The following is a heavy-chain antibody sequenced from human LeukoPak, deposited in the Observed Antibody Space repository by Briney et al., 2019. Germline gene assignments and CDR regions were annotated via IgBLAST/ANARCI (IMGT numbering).Heavy chain of an antibody. V-gene: IGHV3-74*01. D-gene: IGHD3-3*01. CDR2: INRDGSFT. CDR3: AKDAVSGAADP. Sequence: GGSLRLSCAAPGSTFSNSWMHWLRQPPGKGLVHVSRINRDGSFTDYADFVKGRFTISRDNAKNILYLHMNSLSADDTAVYYCAKDAVSGAADPWGQGILVTVSS. CDR1: GSTFSNSW. J-gene: IGHJ5*02.